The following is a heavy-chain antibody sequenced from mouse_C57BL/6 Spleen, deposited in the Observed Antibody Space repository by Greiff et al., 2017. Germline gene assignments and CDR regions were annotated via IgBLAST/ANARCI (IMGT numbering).Heavy chain of an antibody. Sequence: QVQLQQSGPELVKPGASVKISCKASGYAFSSSWMNWVKQRPGKGLEWIGRIYPGDGDTNYNGKFKGKATLTADKSSSTCYMQLSSLTSEDSAVYFCARSYYGSSPYYFDYWGQGTTLTVSS. CDR2: IYPGDGDT. J-gene: IGHJ2*01. CDR3: ARSYYGSSPYYFDY. V-gene: IGHV1-82*01. D-gene: IGHD1-1*01. CDR1: GYAFSSSW.